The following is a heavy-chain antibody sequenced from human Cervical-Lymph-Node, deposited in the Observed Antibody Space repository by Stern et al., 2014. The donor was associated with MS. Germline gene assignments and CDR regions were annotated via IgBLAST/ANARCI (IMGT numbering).Heavy chain of an antibody. CDR2: INPDNANT. Sequence: VQLVQSGAEVKKPGASVRISCKASGYDLITYYMHWVRQAPGQGLEWMGIINPDNANTTYAQKFQDRVTVTRDTATSTVYMDLTSLTSDDTAVYYCARWDDFGDYWGQGTLVTVSS. D-gene: IGHD4-17*01. V-gene: IGHV1-46*03. J-gene: IGHJ4*02. CDR1: GYDLITYY. CDR3: ARWDDFGDY.